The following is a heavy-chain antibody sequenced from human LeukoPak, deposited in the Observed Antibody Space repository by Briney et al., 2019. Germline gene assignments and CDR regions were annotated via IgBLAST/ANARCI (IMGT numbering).Heavy chain of an antibody. V-gene: IGHV1-18*01. J-gene: IGHJ6*03. Sequence: ASVKVSCKASGYTFTSYGISWVRQAPGQGLEWMGWISACNGNTNYAQKLQGRVTMTTDTSTSTAYMELRSLRSDDTAVYYCARDVSLENYYGSGSYYNAYYYYYMDVWGKGTTVTASS. CDR1: GYTFTSYG. CDR2: ISACNGNT. CDR3: ARDVSLENYYGSGSYYNAYYYYYMDV. D-gene: IGHD3-10*01.